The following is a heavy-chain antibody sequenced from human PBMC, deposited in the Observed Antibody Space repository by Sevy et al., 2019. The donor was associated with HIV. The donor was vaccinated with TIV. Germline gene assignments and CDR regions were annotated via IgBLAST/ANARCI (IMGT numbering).Heavy chain of an antibody. D-gene: IGHD3-22*01. CDR2: IYTGGST. Sequence: GGSLRLSCPASGFTVGSNYMTWVRQAPGKGLEWVSVIYTGGSTYYAESVKGRFTISRDNSKNTVYLRMDSLRAEDTAVYYCARGSTYYYDDSGYSTRGDASDIWGQGTMVTVSS. J-gene: IGHJ3*02. V-gene: IGHV3-53*01. CDR3: ARGSTYYYDDSGYSTRGDASDI. CDR1: GFTVGSNY.